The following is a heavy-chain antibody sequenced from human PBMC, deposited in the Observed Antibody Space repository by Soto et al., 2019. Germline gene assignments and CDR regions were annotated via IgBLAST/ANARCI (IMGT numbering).Heavy chain of an antibody. J-gene: IGHJ4*02. CDR1: GFIFSSYA. D-gene: IGHD6-25*01. CDR2: ISYDGSNK. CDR3: ARVGRLQAPDY. Sequence: QVQLVESGGGVVQPGRSLRLSCAASGFIFSSYAMHWVRQAPGKGLEWVAVISYDGSNKYYADSVKGRFTISRDNSKNTLYLQMNRLRAEDTAVYYCARVGRLQAPDYWGQGTLVTVSS. V-gene: IGHV3-30-3*01.